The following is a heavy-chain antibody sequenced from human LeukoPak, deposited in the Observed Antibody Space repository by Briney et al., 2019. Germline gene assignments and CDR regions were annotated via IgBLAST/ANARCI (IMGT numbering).Heavy chain of an antibody. CDR3: ARSPGMVRGVIVGMDV. Sequence: ASVKVSCKASGGTFSSCAISWVRQAPGQGLEWMGWISAYNGNTNYAQKLQGRVTMTTDTSTSTAYMELRSLRSDDTAVYYCARSPGMVRGVIVGMDVWGQGTTVTVSS. CDR2: ISAYNGNT. V-gene: IGHV1-18*01. D-gene: IGHD3-10*01. J-gene: IGHJ6*02. CDR1: GGTFSSCA.